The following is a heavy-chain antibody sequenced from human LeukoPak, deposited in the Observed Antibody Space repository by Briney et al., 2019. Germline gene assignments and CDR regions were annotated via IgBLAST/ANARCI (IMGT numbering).Heavy chain of an antibody. Sequence: QPGGSLRLSCAASGFSFSGYSMNWVRQAPGKGLEWVSFISKSGSNIYYADSVRGRFTISRDNDGSSLYLQMNSLRDEDTALYYCASLHHLPRGGVPVTISWGQGTLVTVSS. CDR2: ISKSGSNI. V-gene: IGHV3-48*02. CDR3: ASLHHLPRGGVPVTIS. J-gene: IGHJ5*02. D-gene: IGHD6-19*01. CDR1: GFSFSGYS.